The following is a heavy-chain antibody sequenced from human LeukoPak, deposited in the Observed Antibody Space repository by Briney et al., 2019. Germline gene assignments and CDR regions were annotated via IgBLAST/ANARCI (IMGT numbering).Heavy chain of an antibody. CDR3: ARDPGGSGSYYNLGDE. CDR1: GYTFTSYY. CDR2: INPSGGST. J-gene: IGHJ4*02. D-gene: IGHD3-10*01. Sequence: ASVKVSCRASGYTFTSYYMRWVRQAPGQGLEWMGIINPSGGSTSYAQKFQGRVTMTRDTSTSTVYMELSSLRSEDTAVYYCARDPGGSGSYYNLGDEWGQGTLVTVSS. V-gene: IGHV1-46*01.